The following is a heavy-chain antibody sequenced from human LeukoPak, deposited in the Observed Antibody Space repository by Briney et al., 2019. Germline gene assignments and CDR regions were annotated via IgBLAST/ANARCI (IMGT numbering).Heavy chain of an antibody. Sequence: GGSVRLSCAASGFTFSSYGMHWVRQAPGKGLEWVAVISYDGSNKYYADSVKGRFTISRDNSKNTLYLQMNSLRAEDTAVYYCTYSSSLTFDYWGQGTLVTVSS. CDR3: TYSSSLTFDY. D-gene: IGHD6-6*01. V-gene: IGHV3-30*03. CDR1: GFTFSSYG. CDR2: ISYDGSNK. J-gene: IGHJ4*02.